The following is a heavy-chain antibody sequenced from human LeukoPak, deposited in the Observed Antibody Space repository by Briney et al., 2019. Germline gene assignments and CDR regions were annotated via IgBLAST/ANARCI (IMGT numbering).Heavy chain of an antibody. V-gene: IGHV3-23*01. CDR2: ISGSGGST. CDR3: AKGTYCSGDNCYPRFDY. Sequence: PGGSLRLSCAASGFTFSSYAMSWVRQAPGKGLEWVSAISGSGGSTYYADSVKGRFTISRDNSKNTLYLQMNSLRAEDTAVYYCAKGTYCSGDNCYPRFDYWGQGTLVTVSS. D-gene: IGHD2-15*01. CDR1: GFTFSSYA. J-gene: IGHJ4*02.